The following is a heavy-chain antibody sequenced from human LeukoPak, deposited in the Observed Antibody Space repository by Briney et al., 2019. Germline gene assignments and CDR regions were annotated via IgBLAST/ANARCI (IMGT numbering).Heavy chain of an antibody. CDR2: ISSSSSYI. Sequence: GGSLRLSCAASGFTFSSYSMNWVRQAPGKGLEWVSSISSSSSYIYYADSVKGRFTISRDNAKNSLYLQMNSLRADDTAVYYCARGGMTTVTELDYWGQGTLVTVSS. J-gene: IGHJ4*02. CDR3: ARGGMTTVTELDY. CDR1: GFTFSSYS. D-gene: IGHD4-17*01. V-gene: IGHV3-21*01.